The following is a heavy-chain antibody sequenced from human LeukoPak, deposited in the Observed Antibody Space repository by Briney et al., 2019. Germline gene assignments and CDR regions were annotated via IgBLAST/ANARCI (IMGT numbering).Heavy chain of an antibody. CDR1: GFTFSSYW. CDR3: ARGGWYPEY. CDR2: IKQDGSEK. J-gene: IGHJ4*02. D-gene: IGHD6-19*01. Sequence: GGSLRLSCAASGFTFSSYWMSWVRQAPGKGLEWVAKIKQDGSEKHYVDSVKGRFTISRDNARNSVDLQMNSLRAEDTAVYYCARGGWYPEYWGQGSLVTVSS. V-gene: IGHV3-7*01.